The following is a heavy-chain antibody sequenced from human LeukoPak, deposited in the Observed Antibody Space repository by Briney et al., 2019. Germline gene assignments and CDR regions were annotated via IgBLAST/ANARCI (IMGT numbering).Heavy chain of an antibody. CDR1: GYSISSGYY. V-gene: IGHV4-38-2*02. CDR2: IYHSGST. D-gene: IGHD6-13*01. Sequence: SETLSLTCTVSGYSISSGYYWGWIRQPPGKGLEWIGSIYHSGSTYYNPSLKSRVTISVDTSKNRFSLKLSSVTAADTAVYYCARMYSSSWYPDAFDMWGQGTMVTVSS. CDR3: ARMYSSSWYPDAFDM. J-gene: IGHJ3*02.